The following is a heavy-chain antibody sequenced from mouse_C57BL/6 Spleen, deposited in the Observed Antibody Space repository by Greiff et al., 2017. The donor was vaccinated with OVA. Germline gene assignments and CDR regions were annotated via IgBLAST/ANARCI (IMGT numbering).Heavy chain of an antibody. D-gene: IGHD1-1*01. CDR2: IYPRSGNT. Sequence: VQLQQSGAELARPGASVKLSCKASGYTFTSYGISWVKQRTGQGLEWIGEIYPRSGNTYYNEKFKGKATLTADKSSSTAYMELRSLTSEDSAVYFCARKRDYYGSFYAMDYWGQGTSVTVSS. CDR3: ARKRDYYGSFYAMDY. V-gene: IGHV1-81*01. CDR1: GYTFTSYG. J-gene: IGHJ4*01.